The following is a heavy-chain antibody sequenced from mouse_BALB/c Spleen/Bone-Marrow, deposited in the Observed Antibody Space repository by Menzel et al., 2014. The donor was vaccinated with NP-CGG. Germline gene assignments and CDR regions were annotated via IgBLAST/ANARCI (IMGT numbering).Heavy chain of an antibody. CDR2: ISSGSSTI. Sequence: EVKLKESGGGLVQPGGSRKLSCAASGFTFSSFGMHWVRKAPEKGLEWVAYISSGSSTIYYADTVKGQFTISRDNPKNTLFLQMTSLRSEDTAMYYCARSSYGYDRQAYFFDYWGQGTTLTVSS. CDR1: GFTFSSFG. V-gene: IGHV5-17*02. J-gene: IGHJ2*01. CDR3: ARSSYGYDRQAYFFDY. D-gene: IGHD2-2*01.